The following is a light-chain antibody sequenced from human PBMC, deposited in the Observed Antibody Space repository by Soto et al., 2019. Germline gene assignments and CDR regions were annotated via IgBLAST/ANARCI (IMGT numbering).Light chain of an antibody. V-gene: IGKV3-15*01. Sequence: EIVMTQSPATLSVSPGERATLSCRASQSISGELAWYQQRPGQPPRLLIYGVSTRATGVPDRFSGGGSGSDFTLTISGLQSEDFAVYYCQQGHDWPLTFGQ. CDR2: GVS. J-gene: IGKJ2*01. CDR3: QQGHDWPLT. CDR1: QSISGE.